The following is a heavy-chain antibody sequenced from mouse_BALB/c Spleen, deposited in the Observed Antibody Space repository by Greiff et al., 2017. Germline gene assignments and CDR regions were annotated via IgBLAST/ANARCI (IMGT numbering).Heavy chain of an antibody. CDR1: GFTFSSYA. CDR3: ARWTTASFAY. CDR2: ISSGGST. Sequence: DVQLQESGGGLVKPGGSLKLSCAASGFTFSSYAMSWVRQTPEKRLEWVASISSGGSTYYPDSVKGRFTISRDNARNILYLQMSSLRSEDTAMYYCARWTTASFAYWGQGTLVTVSA. D-gene: IGHD1-2*01. V-gene: IGHV5-6-5*01. J-gene: IGHJ3*01.